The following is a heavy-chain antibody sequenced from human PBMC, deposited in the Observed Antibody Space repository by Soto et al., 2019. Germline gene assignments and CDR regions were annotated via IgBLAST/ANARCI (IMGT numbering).Heavy chain of an antibody. CDR2: IYHSGST. D-gene: IGHD6-13*01. Sequence: ASETLSLTCAVSGYSISSGYYWGWIRQPPGKGLEWIGSIYHSGSTYYNPSLKSRVTISVDTSKNQFSLKLSSVTAADTAVYYCARDESGDSSSSWGQGTLVTVS. CDR1: GYSISSGYY. J-gene: IGHJ5*02. V-gene: IGHV4-38-2*02. CDR3: ARDESGDSSSS.